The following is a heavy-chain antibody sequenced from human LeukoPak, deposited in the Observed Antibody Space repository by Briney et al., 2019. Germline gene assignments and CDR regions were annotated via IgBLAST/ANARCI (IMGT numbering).Heavy chain of an antibody. CDR3: ARRPPLYYYDSSAYYYYDY. J-gene: IGHJ4*02. V-gene: IGHV5-51*01. D-gene: IGHD3-22*01. CDR1: GYSFTVYW. Sequence: GESLKISCKGSGYSFTVYWIAWVRQMLGKGLEWMGIINPGDSDTRYSPSFQGQVTISADKSISTAYLQWKSLKASDTAMYYCARRPPLYYYDSSAYYYYDYWGQGTLVTVST. CDR2: INPGDSDT.